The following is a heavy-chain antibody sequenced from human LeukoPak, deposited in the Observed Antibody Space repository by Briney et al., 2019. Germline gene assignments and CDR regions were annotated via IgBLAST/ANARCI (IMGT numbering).Heavy chain of an antibody. CDR1: GYSFSSYG. CDR2: INPNSGGT. CDR3: ARDCGGDCYQAY. Sequence: GAPVKVSCKASGYSFSSYGINWVRQAPGQGLEWMGRINPNSGGTNYAQKFQGRVTMTRDTSISTAYMELNSLRSDDTAVYYCARDCGGDCYQAYWGQGTLVTVSS. V-gene: IGHV1-2*06. D-gene: IGHD2-21*02. J-gene: IGHJ4*02.